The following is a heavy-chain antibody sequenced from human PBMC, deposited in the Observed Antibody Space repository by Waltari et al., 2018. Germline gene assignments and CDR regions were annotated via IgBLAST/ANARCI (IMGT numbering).Heavy chain of an antibody. CDR2: IQRSGRT. CDR3: ARDRGRGIYLDS. D-gene: IGHD2-15*01. J-gene: IGHJ4*02. Sequence: QMQLQESGPGLVKPSGTLSVTCTVSGDSMSSTDWWRWVRQSPEKGLEWIGQIQRSGRTHYNPSLESRVTISIDTSNNQFSLKVTSTTAADTAVYYCARDRGRGIYLDSWGRGTLVTVSP. CDR1: GDSMSSTDW. V-gene: IGHV4-4*02.